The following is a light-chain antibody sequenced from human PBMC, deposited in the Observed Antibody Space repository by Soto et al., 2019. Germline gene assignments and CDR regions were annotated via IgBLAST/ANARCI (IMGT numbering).Light chain of an antibody. CDR3: GSYADGNTLV. V-gene: IGLV2-23*02. CDR2: KVT. Sequence: QSALTQPASVSGSPGQSITISCTGTTSDVGSYNLVSWFQQHPGKAPKLMIYKVTERPSGVSDRFSGSKSGSTASLTISGLQAADEADYYCGSYADGNTLVFGGGTKLTVL. J-gene: IGLJ2*01. CDR1: TSDVGSYNL.